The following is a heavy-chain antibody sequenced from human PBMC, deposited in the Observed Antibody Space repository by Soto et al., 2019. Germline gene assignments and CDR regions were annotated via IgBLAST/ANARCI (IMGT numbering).Heavy chain of an antibody. CDR2: IRSKANSYAT. CDR3: TSARGYSYGYVDY. J-gene: IGHJ4*02. Sequence: EVQLVESGGGLVQPGGSLKLSCAASGFTFSGSAMHWVRQASGKGLEWVGRIRSKANSYATAYAASVKGRFTISRDDSKNTAYLQMNSLKTEDTAVYYCTSARGYSYGYVDYWGQGTLVTVSS. V-gene: IGHV3-73*01. D-gene: IGHD5-18*01. CDR1: GFTFSGSA.